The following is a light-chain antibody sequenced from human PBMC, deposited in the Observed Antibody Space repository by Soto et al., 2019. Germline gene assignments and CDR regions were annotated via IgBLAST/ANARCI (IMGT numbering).Light chain of an antibody. V-gene: IGLV8-61*01. CDR1: SGSVSTSYY. CDR2: STN. Sequence: QAVVTQEPSFSVSPGRTVTLTCGLSSGSVSTSYYPSWYQQTPGQAPRTLIYSTNPRSSGVPDRFSGSILGNTAALTITGAQADDESDYYCVLYMGSGIWVFGGGTKLTVL. J-gene: IGLJ3*02. CDR3: VLYMGSGIWV.